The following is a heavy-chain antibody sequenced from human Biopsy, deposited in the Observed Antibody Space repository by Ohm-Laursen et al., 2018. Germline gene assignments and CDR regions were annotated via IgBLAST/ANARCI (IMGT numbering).Heavy chain of an antibody. J-gene: IGHJ4*02. Sequence: GASVKVSCKTSGYPFSNDYLFWVRQAPGQGLEWMGWISPYNDKTSYPPKLQDRVTMTADTSTNTAHMELRSLRSDDTAVYYCARVFCTSTTCYGLLDDWGQGTVVTVSS. D-gene: IGHD2/OR15-2a*01. CDR2: ISPYNDKT. CDR3: ARVFCTSTTCYGLLDD. CDR1: GYPFSNDY. V-gene: IGHV1-18*01.